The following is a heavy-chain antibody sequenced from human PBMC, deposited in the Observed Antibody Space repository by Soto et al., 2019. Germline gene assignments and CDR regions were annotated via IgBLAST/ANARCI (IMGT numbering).Heavy chain of an antibody. Sequence: EPLSLAYTISGDSMRSSYWSWVRQPPGRGLEWIGYVYHTGTTNSNPSLKSRVTISADTSKNLFSLKLISVTPADTAVYFCAGDMSGGSSWYEFDSWGPGTLVTVSS. D-gene: IGHD6-13*01. CDR1: GDSMRSSY. J-gene: IGHJ4*02. CDR3: AGDMSGGSSWYEFDS. V-gene: IGHV4-59*01. CDR2: VYHTGTT.